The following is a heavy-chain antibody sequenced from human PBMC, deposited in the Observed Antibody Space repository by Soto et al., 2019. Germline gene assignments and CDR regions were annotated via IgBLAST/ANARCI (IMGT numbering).Heavy chain of an antibody. CDR1: GYTFTGYY. CDR2: INPNSGGT. D-gene: IGHD3-22*01. CDR3: ARGSTPDYYDSSGYYSFDY. Sequence: ASVKVSCKASGYTFTGYYMHWVRQAPGQGLEWMGWINPNSGGTNYAQKFQGRVTMTRDTSISTAYMELSRLRSDDTAVYYCARGSTPDYYDSSGYYSFDYWGQGTLVTVSS. J-gene: IGHJ4*02. V-gene: IGHV1-2*02.